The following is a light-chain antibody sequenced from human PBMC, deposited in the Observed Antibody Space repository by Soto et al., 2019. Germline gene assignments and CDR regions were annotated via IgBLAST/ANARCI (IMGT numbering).Light chain of an antibody. CDR3: QQYNIWPLWT. Sequence: EIVMTQSPATLSVSPGERATLSCRASQSVSSSLAWYQQKPGQAPRLLIYAASTRATDVPARFSGGGSETEFTLTISSLQSEDFAVYFCQQYNIWPLWTFGQGTKVDIK. V-gene: IGKV3-15*01. CDR2: AAS. J-gene: IGKJ1*01. CDR1: QSVSSS.